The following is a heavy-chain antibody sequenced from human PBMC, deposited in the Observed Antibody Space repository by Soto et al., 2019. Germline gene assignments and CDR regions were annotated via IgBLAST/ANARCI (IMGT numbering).Heavy chain of an antibody. V-gene: IGHV4-39*01. Sequence: SETLSLTCTVSGGSISSSTYYWDWIRQHPGKGLEWIGAMYYTGNKNYNPSLESRVTMSVDTSKNQFSLKLSSVPPTDTAVYYCARRSSSSLGSLFDPWGRGILVTVSS. D-gene: IGHD6-6*01. CDR1: GGSISSSTYY. J-gene: IGHJ5*02. CDR3: ARRSSSSLGSLFDP. CDR2: MYYTGNK.